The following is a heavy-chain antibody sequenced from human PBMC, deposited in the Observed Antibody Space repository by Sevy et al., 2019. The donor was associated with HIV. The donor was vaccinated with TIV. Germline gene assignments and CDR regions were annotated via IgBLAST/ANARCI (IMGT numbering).Heavy chain of an antibody. Sequence: GSLRLSCAASGFTFSSYAIHWVRQAPGKGLEWVAVISYDGNNKYYADSVKGRFTVSRDNSKNTLYVQMNSLRAEDTAVYYCAKDHNLWSEGGFLHHWGQGTLVTVSS. CDR1: GFTFSSYA. D-gene: IGHD3-10*01. CDR2: ISYDGNNK. CDR3: AKDHNLWSEGGFLHH. J-gene: IGHJ1*01. V-gene: IGHV3-30*18.